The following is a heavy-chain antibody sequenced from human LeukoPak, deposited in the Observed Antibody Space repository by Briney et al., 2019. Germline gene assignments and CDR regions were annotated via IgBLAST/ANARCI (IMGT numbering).Heavy chain of an antibody. CDR2: INPNSGGT. D-gene: IGHD3-10*01. J-gene: IGHJ4*02. CDR1: GYTFTGYY. V-gene: IGHV1-2*02. Sequence: ASVKVSCKASGYTFTGYYIHWMRQAPGQGLEWMGWINPNSGGTNYAQKFQGRVTMTRDTSINTAYMELSRLGPDDTAVYYCARDDGTMIRALDYWGQGTLVTVSS. CDR3: ARDDGTMIRALDY.